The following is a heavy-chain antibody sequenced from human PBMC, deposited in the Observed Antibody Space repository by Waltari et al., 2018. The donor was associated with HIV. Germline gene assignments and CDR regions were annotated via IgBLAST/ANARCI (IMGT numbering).Heavy chain of an antibody. CDR1: GFTVSGNY. CDR2: IYSGGST. V-gene: IGHV3-66*01. Sequence: EVQLVESGGGLVQPGGSLRLSCAASGFTVSGNYMTWCGQAPGKVLECVSVIYSGGSTYYADSVKGRFSISRDNSKNTLYLQMNSLRAEDTAVYYCAREATYSSSSFGYFYAMDVWGQGTTVTVSS. CDR3: AREATYSSSSFGYFYAMDV. J-gene: IGHJ6*02. D-gene: IGHD6-6*01.